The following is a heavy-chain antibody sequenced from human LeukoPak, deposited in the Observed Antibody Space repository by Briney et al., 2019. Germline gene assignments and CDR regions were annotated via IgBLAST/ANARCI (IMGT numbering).Heavy chain of an antibody. Sequence: SETLSLTCTLSGGPISNYQWSWIRQPPGKGLEWIGNIYYSGTANYNPSLKSRVIISVDTSKNQFSLKLSPVTAADTAVYYCTKSDGYGLIRICGRGTMVTVSS. D-gene: IGHD3-10*01. CDR1: GGPISNYQ. CDR3: TKSDGYGLIRI. J-gene: IGHJ3*02. V-gene: IGHV4-59*01. CDR2: IYYSGTA.